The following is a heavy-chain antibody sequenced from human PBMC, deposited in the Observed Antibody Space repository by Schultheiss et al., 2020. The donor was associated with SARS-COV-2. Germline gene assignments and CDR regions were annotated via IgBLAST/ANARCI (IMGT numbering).Heavy chain of an antibody. Sequence: GGSLRLSCAASGFTFSSYSMNWVRQAPGKGLEWVAFIRYDGSNKYYADSVKGRFTISRDNSKNTLYLQMNSLRAEDTAVYYCAKSFIAAARGWGQGTLVTVSS. CDR1: GFTFSSYS. CDR2: IRYDGSNK. D-gene: IGHD6-13*01. J-gene: IGHJ4*02. V-gene: IGHV3-30*02. CDR3: AKSFIAAARG.